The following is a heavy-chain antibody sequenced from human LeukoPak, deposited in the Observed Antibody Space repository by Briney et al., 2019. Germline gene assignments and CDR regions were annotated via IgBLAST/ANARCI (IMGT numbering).Heavy chain of an antibody. CDR1: GGSISSYY. CDR3: ARGLSIAAAGVFDY. V-gene: IGHV4-4*07. J-gene: IGHJ4*02. Sequence: SETLSLTCTVSGGSISSYYWSWIRQPAGKGLEWIGRIYTSGSTNYNPSLKSRDTISVDKSKNQFSLKLSSVTAADTAVYYCARGLSIAAAGVFDYWGQGTLVTVSS. D-gene: IGHD6-13*01. CDR2: IYTSGST.